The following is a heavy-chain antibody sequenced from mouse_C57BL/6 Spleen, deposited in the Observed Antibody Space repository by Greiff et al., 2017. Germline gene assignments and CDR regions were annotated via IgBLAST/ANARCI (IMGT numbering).Heavy chain of an antibody. D-gene: IGHD2-4*01. CDR3: VRQDYDGGVYWYFDV. V-gene: IGHV10-1*01. CDR2: IRSKSNNYAT. J-gene: IGHJ1*03. Sequence: EVHLVASGGGLVQPKGSLKLSCAVSGFSFNTYALNWVRQAPGTGLEWVSRIRSKSNNYATYYADSVKDRFTFSRYDSESMLFLQMNNLKTEGTARYYCVRQDYDGGVYWYFDVWGTGTTVTVSS. CDR1: GFSFNTYA.